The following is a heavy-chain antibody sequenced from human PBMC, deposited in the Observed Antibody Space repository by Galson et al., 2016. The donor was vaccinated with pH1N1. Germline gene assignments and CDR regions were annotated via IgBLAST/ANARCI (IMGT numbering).Heavy chain of an antibody. CDR2: IFAIFNTP. J-gene: IGHJ3*02. CDR1: GVIFNSCA. Sequence: SVKVSCKASGVIFNSCAINWVRQAPGQGLEWMGGIFAIFNTPNYAQDFQGRVTITADKPTTTVYLELSGLTSEDTAVYYCARARNYYGNEAFDIWGQETMVIVSS. D-gene: IGHD3-22*01. CDR3: ARARNYYGNEAFDI. V-gene: IGHV1-69*06.